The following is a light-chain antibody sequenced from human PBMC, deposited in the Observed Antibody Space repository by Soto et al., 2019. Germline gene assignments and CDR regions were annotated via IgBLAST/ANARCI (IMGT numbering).Light chain of an antibody. CDR2: DAS. CDR3: QQRSNWPPYT. Sequence: EIVLTQSPATLSLSPGERATLSCRASQSVSSYLAWYQQKPGQAPRLLIYDASNRATGIPARFNGSGSGTDFTLTISSLEPEDFAVYYCQQRSNWPPYTVGQGTKLEIK. J-gene: IGKJ2*01. CDR1: QSVSSY. V-gene: IGKV3-11*01.